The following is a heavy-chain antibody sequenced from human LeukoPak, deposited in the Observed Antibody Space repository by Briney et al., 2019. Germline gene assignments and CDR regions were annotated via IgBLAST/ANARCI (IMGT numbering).Heavy chain of an antibody. V-gene: IGHV4-34*01. D-gene: IGHD2-15*01. CDR2: INHSGST. CDR3: ARGWGYCSGGSCYNNWFDP. J-gene: IGHJ5*02. CDR1: GRSFSGYY. Sequence: PSETLSLTCAVYGRSFSGYYWSWIRQPPGKGLEWIGEINHSGSTNYNPSLKSRVTIPVDTSKNQFSLKLSSVTAADTAVYYCARGWGYCSGGSCYNNWFDPWGQGTLVIVSS.